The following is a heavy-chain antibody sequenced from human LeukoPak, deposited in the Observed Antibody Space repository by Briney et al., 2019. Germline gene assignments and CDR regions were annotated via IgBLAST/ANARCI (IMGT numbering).Heavy chain of an antibody. Sequence: GGSLRLSCAASGFTVSSNYMSWVRQAPGKGLEWVSVIYSGGSTYYADSVKGRFTISRDNSKNTLYLQMNSLRAEDTAVYYCARAPVYYYMDVWGKGTTVTVYS. CDR3: ARAPVYYYMDV. CDR1: GFTVSSNY. CDR2: IYSGGST. V-gene: IGHV3-53*01. J-gene: IGHJ6*03.